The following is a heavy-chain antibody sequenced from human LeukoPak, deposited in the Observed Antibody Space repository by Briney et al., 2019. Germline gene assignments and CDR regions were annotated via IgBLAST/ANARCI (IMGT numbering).Heavy chain of an antibody. CDR2: IYHSGST. CDR1: GGSISSSSYY. CDR3: ARRPWLWFGETHYYMDV. Sequence: PSETLSLTCTVSGGSISSSSYYWGWIRQPPGRGLEWIGSIYHSGSTYYNPSLKSRVTISVDTSKNQFSLKLSSVTAADTAVYYCARRPWLWFGETHYYMDVWGKGTTVTVSS. D-gene: IGHD3-10*01. V-gene: IGHV4-39*07. J-gene: IGHJ6*03.